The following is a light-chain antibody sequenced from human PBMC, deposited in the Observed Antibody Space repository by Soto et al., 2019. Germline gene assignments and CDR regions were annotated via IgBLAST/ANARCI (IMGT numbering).Light chain of an antibody. CDR1: RSVSNR. V-gene: IGKV3-15*01. J-gene: IGKJ4*01. CDR3: QRYNNWPLT. CDR2: GAS. Sequence: EILMTQSPATLSVSPGETVTFSCRASRSVSNRLAWYQHKPGQAPRLLISGASNGATGIPPKFSGSRSGPEFTLTINSLQSEDFAIYYCQRYNNWPLTFGGGTKV.